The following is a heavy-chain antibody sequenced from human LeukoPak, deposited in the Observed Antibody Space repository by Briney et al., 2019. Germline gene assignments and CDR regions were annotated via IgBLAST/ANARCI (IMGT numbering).Heavy chain of an antibody. D-gene: IGHD3-10*01. CDR2: IDTAGDT. Sequence: GGSLRLSCAASGFTFSSYDMHWVRQAPGKGLEWVSGIDTAGDTYYPGPVKGRFIISRENAKNSLYLQINSLRAGDTAVYYCARMRITMLRGVANSYYGMDVWGQGTTVTVS. CDR1: GFTFSSYD. CDR3: ARMRITMLRGVANSYYGMDV. J-gene: IGHJ6*02. V-gene: IGHV3-13*04.